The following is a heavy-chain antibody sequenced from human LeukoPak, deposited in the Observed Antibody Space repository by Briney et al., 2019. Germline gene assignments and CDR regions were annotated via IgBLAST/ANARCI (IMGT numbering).Heavy chain of an antibody. D-gene: IGHD2-15*01. CDR1: GGSFSGYY. CDR3: ARLRPSRTPYCSGGSCYSARNYYYYMDV. Sequence: MASETLSLTCAVYGGSFSGYYWSWIRQPPGKGLEWIGEINHSGSTNYNPSLKSRVTISVDTSKNQFSLKLSSVTAADTAVYYCARLRPSRTPYCSGGSCYSARNYYYYMDVWGKGTTVTVSS. V-gene: IGHV4-34*01. CDR2: INHSGST. J-gene: IGHJ6*03.